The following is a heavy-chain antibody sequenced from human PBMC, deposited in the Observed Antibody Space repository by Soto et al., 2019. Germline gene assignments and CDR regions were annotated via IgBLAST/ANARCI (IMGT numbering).Heavy chain of an antibody. V-gene: IGHV3-11*01. CDR1: GFTLSDYY. D-gene: IGHD1-7*01. CDR3: ARAGRRNWNYEPHFDY. Sequence: PVGSLRLSCAASGFTLSDYYMSWIRQAPGKGLEWVSYISSSGSTIYYADSVKGRFTISRDNAKNSLYLQMNSLRAEDTAVYYCARAGRRNWNYEPHFDYWGQGTLVTVSS. J-gene: IGHJ4*02. CDR2: ISSSGSTI.